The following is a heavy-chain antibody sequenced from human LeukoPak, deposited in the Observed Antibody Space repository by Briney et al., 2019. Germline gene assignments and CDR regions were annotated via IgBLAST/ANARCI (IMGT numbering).Heavy chain of an antibody. CDR1: GFTFSSYS. J-gene: IGHJ4*02. D-gene: IGHD6-6*01. Sequence: AGGSLRLPCAASGFTFSSYSMKWVRQAPGKGREGVSSISSSSSYIYYADSVKGRFTISRDNAKNSLYLQMNSLRAEDTAVYYCARDSSSSEGYYFDYWGQGTLVTVSS. CDR3: ARDSSSSEGYYFDY. CDR2: ISSSSSYI. V-gene: IGHV3-21*01.